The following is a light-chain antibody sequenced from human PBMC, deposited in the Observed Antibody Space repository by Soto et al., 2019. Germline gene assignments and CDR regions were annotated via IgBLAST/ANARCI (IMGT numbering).Light chain of an antibody. J-gene: IGLJ3*02. Sequence: QSVLTQPPSASGTPGQRVTISCSGSNSNIGSYSVNWYQQLPGAAPKLLIYINNHRPSGVPDRFSGSKSGSSASLAISGLQSEVEADYYCATWDDSLNGWGVFGGGTKLTVL. CDR2: INN. CDR3: ATWDDSLNGWGV. CDR1: NSNIGSYS. V-gene: IGLV1-44*01.